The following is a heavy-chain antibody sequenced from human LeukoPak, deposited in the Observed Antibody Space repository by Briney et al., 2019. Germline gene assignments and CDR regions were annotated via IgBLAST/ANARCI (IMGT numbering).Heavy chain of an antibody. Sequence: GGSLRLSCAASGFTFSSYAMSWVRQAPGEGLEWVSAISGSGGSTYYADSVKGRFTISRDNSKNTLYLQMNSLRAEDTAVYYCAKDSASITIFGVVIGGYYYYYYMDVWGKGTTVTVSS. CDR2: ISGSGGST. CDR1: GFTFSSYA. CDR3: AKDSASITIFGVVIGGYYYYYYMDV. V-gene: IGHV3-23*01. D-gene: IGHD3-3*01. J-gene: IGHJ6*03.